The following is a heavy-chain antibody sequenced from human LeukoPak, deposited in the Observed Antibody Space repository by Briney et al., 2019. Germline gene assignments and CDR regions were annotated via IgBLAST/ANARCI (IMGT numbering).Heavy chain of an antibody. CDR1: GGSISSGGYY. CDR2: IFYSGST. V-gene: IGHV4-31*03. Sequence: SETLSLTCTVSGGSISSGGYYWNWIRQHPGKGLEWIGYIFYSGSTYYNPSLKSRVTISVDMSKNQFSLKLSSVTAADTAVYYCARRGLQRTFDPWGQGTLVTVSS. CDR3: ARRGLQRTFDP. D-gene: IGHD3-16*01. J-gene: IGHJ5*02.